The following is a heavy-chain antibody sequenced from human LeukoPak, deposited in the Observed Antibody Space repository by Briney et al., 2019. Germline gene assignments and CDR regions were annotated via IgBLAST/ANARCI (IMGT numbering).Heavy chain of an antibody. Sequence: GGSLRLSCAASGFTFSNYAMSWVRQAPGKGLEWVSAISGSGGSTYYADSVKGRFTISRDNSKNTLYLQMNSLRAEDTAVYYCAKANYYDSSGYLSLDYWGQGTLVTVSS. CDR3: AKANYYDSSGYLSLDY. V-gene: IGHV3-23*01. D-gene: IGHD3-22*01. CDR2: ISGSGGST. J-gene: IGHJ4*02. CDR1: GFTFSNYA.